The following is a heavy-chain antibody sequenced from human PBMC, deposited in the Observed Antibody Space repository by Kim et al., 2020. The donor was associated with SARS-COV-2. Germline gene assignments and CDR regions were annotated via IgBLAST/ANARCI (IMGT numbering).Heavy chain of an antibody. V-gene: IGHV3-11*05. Sequence: GGSLRLSCAASGFTFSDHHMSWVRQAPGKGLEWVSHISGSSTYTNYADSVKGRFPISRDNAKKSLYLQMNSLRAEDTAVYYCVRVKQAVYSSGSFRGYYG. CDR1: GFTFSDHH. CDR2: ISGSSTYT. D-gene: IGHD6-19*01. J-gene: IGHJ6*01. CDR3: VRVKQAVYSSGSFRGYYG.